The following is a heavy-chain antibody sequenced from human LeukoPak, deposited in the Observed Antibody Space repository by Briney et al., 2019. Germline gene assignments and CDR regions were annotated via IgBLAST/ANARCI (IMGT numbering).Heavy chain of an antibody. J-gene: IGHJ6*03. V-gene: IGHV1-2*02. D-gene: IGHD2-2*01. CDR2: INPNSGGT. Sequence: ASVTVSCKASGYTFTGYYMHWVRQAPGQGLEWMGWINPNSGGTNYAQKFQGRVTMTRDTSISTAYMELSRLRSDDTAVYYCARSIVVVPAAIPDYYMDVWGKGTTVTVSS. CDR1: GYTFTGYY. CDR3: ARSIVVVPAAIPDYYMDV.